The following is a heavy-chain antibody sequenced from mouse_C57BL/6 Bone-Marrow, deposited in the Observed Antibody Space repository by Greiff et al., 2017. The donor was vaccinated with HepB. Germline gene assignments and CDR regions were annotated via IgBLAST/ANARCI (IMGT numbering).Heavy chain of an antibody. CDR2: ISDGGSYT. V-gene: IGHV5-4*01. J-gene: IGHJ4*01. CDR3: SRDVGYPYYYAMDY. CDR1: GFTFSSYA. D-gene: IGHD2-2*01. Sequence: EVKLVEPGGGLVKPGGSLKLSCAASGFTFSSYAMYWVRQTPEKWLEWVATISDGGSYTYYPDNVKGRFTISRDNAKNTLYLQMSHLKSEDTAMYFCSRDVGYPYYYAMDYWGQGTSVTVSS.